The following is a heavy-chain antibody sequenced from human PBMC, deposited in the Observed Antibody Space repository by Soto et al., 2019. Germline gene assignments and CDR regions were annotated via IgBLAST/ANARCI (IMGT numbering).Heavy chain of an antibody. CDR2: TFYSAST. CDR3: ASPSMLRGDFGSDQ. V-gene: IGHV4-31*01. D-gene: IGHD3-10*01. CDR1: GVSISSAGYY. Sequence: QVRLQESGPGLVRPSETLSLTCTASGVSISSAGYYWSWIRHHPGKGLEWIGTTFYSASTYYNPSLKSATSLSVDTANNQFSLNLSSVTAADTAVYYCASPSMLRGDFGSDQWGPGIQVTVSS. J-gene: IGHJ4*02.